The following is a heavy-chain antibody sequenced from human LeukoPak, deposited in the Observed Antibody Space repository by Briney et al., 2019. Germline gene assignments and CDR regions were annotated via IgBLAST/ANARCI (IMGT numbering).Heavy chain of an antibody. CDR1: GASISSSY. D-gene: IGHD3-22*01. CDR2: IRYSGSR. V-gene: IGHV4-59*01. J-gene: IGHJ4*02. Sequence: SETLSLTCTVSGASISSSYWSWGRQPPGKGLEWVGYIRYSGSRYYNAALNERVTISVDTSKNQFSLKLSSVTAAETAVYYCAREVYVTSGYRFDYWGQGTLVTVSS. CDR3: AREVYVTSGYRFDY.